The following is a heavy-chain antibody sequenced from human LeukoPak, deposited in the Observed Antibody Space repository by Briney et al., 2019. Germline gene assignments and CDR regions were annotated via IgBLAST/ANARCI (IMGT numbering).Heavy chain of an antibody. CDR1: GFTFSSYW. D-gene: IGHD6-19*01. J-gene: IGHJ5*02. CDR3: ARRGTIAVPVFWFDP. CDR2: ISTDASST. Sequence: PGGSLRLSCAGSGFTFSSYWMHWVRQAPGKGLVWVSRISTDASSTTYADSVKGRFTISRDNAKNPVYLQINRLRAEDTAAYYCARRGTIAVPVFWFDPWGQGTLVIVSS. V-gene: IGHV3-74*01.